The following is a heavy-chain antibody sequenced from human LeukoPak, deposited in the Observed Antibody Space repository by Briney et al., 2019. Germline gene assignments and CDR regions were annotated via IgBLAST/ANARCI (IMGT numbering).Heavy chain of an antibody. J-gene: IGHJ4*02. V-gene: IGHV3-66*04. CDR1: GFTMNTNY. CDR2: IYSGGST. CDR3: ARQSSGTLGLDY. D-gene: IGHD1-26*01. Sequence: PGGSLRLSCAVSGFTMNTNYMTWVRQAPGKGLEWVSLIYSGGSTYYADFVKGRFTISRDNYKNTLYLQMNSLRAEDTAVYYCARQSSGTLGLDYWGQGTLVSVSS.